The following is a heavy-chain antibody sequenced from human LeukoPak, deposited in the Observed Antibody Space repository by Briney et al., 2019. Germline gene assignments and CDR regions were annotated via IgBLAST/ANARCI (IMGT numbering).Heavy chain of an antibody. J-gene: IGHJ4*02. V-gene: IGHV3-7*01. Sequence: GGSLRLSCAASGFIFTNYFMSWVRQAPGKGLEWVASIKHDGSEKYYVDSVWGRFTISRDNTMNSLYLQMSSLRAEDTAVYYCATDRGWRTSGYYLYYFEYWGQGTLVTYSS. D-gene: IGHD3-3*01. CDR2: IKHDGSEK. CDR1: GFIFTNYF. CDR3: ATDRGWRTSGYYLYYFEY.